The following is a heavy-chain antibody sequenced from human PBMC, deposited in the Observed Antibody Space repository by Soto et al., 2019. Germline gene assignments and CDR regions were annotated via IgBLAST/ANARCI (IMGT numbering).Heavy chain of an antibody. D-gene: IGHD3-10*01. CDR2: IYYNGTT. Sequence: PSETLSLTCTVSGGSISSPNFYWSWIRQHPGKGLEWIGHIYYNGTTYYNPTLKSRVSISVDTSKNQFSLKLSSVTAADTAVYCAREPRLLIWFGELHDWGRGTLVTVSS. CDR3: AREPRLLIWFGELHD. V-gene: IGHV4-31*03. J-gene: IGHJ4*02. CDR1: GGSISSPNFY.